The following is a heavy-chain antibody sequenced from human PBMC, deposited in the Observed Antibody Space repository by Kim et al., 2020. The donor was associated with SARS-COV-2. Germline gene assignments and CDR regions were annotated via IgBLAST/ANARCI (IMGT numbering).Heavy chain of an antibody. CDR1: GFTFSSYA. Sequence: GGSLRLSCSASGFTFSSYAMHWVRQAPGKGLEYVSAISSNGGSTYYADSVKGRFTISRDNSKNTLYLQMSSLRAEDTAVYYCVKDTARDIQLWFQSFDYWGQGTLVTVSS. CDR2: ISSNGGST. V-gene: IGHV3-64D*09. D-gene: IGHD5-18*01. CDR3: VKDTARDIQLWFQSFDY. J-gene: IGHJ4*02.